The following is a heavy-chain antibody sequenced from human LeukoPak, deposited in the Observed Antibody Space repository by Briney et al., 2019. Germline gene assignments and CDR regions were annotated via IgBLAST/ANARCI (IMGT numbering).Heavy chain of an antibody. V-gene: IGHV3-30*02. Sequence: KSGGSLRLSCAASGFTFSNYGMHWVRQAPGKGLEWVTFIRYDGTNKYYADSVKGRFTISRDTSKNTLYLQLNSLRAEDTAVYYCAKDHSDYSYSNWYFDLWGRGTLVTVSS. J-gene: IGHJ2*01. D-gene: IGHD4-11*01. CDR3: AKDHSDYSYSNWYFDL. CDR1: GFTFSNYG. CDR2: IRYDGTNK.